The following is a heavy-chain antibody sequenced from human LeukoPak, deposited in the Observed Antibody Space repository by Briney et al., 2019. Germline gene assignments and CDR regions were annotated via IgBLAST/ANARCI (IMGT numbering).Heavy chain of an antibody. D-gene: IGHD2-2*01. V-gene: IGHV5-51*01. CDR2: IYPGDSDT. Sequence: GESLKISCKGSGYSFARYWIGWARQMPGKGLEWMGIIYPGDSDTRYSPTFQGQVSISAYKSISTAYLQWSSLKASDSAMYYCARPSDCSTTSWPFDYWGQGTLVTVSS. J-gene: IGHJ4*02. CDR3: ARPSDCSTTSWPFDY. CDR1: GYSFARYW.